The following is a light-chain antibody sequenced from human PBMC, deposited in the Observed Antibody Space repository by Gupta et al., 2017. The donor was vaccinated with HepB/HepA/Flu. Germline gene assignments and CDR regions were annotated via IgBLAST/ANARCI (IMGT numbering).Light chain of an antibody. V-gene: IGLV2-14*03. CDR1: SSDVGGYNY. J-gene: IGLJ3*02. Sequence: QSALTQPASVSGSPGQSSTISCTGTSSDVGGYNYVSWYQQHPGKAPKRMIYDVSNRPSGVSKRVSGSKSGTTASLTINGLQAGDEADYYCTSYNSSSTPWVFGRGTKLTVL. CDR2: DVS. CDR3: TSYNSSSTPWV.